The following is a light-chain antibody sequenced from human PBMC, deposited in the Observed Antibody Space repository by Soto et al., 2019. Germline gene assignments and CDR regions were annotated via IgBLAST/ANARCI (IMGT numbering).Light chain of an antibody. CDR2: EGS. CDR3: CSYGGSRTLV. V-gene: IGLV2-23*01. CDR1: SSDVGSYNL. J-gene: IGLJ2*01. Sequence: QSALTQPASVSGSPGQSITISCTGTSSDVGSYNLVSWYQQHPGKAPKIMIYEGSKRPSGVSNRFSGSKSGNTASLTISGLQAEDEADCYCCSYGGSRTLVFGGGTKLTVL.